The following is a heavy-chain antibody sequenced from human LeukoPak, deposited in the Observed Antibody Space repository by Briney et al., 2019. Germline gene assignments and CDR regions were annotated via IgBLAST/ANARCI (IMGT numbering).Heavy chain of an antibody. CDR2: IIPIFGTA. CDR1: GGTFSSYA. J-gene: IGHJ4*02. CDR3: ATYTAMVTGTFDY. Sequence: SVKVSCKASGGTFSSYAISWVRQAPGQGLEWKGGIIPIFGTANYAQKFQGRVTITADESTSTAYMELSSLRSEDTAVYYCATYTAMVTGTFDYWGQGTLVTVSS. D-gene: IGHD5-18*01. V-gene: IGHV1-69*13.